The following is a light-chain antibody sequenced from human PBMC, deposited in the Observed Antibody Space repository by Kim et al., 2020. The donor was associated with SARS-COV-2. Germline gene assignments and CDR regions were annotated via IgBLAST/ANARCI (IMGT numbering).Light chain of an antibody. V-gene: IGKV2-28*01. CDR1: QSLLNRNGYNY. CDR2: LSS. Sequence: PASISCRSRQSLLNRNGYNYWDWYLQKPGQSPQLLIYLSSKRASGATDRFRGSGSGTEFTLKISRVEAEDVGVYYCMQTLQAPRNFCQGTRLEIK. J-gene: IGKJ5*01. CDR3: MQTLQAPRN.